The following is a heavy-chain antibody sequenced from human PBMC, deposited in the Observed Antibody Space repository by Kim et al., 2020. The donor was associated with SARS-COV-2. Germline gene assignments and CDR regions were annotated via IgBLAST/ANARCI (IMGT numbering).Heavy chain of an antibody. Sequence: SETLSLTCAVYGGSFSGYYWSWIRQPPGKGLEWIGEINHSGSTNYNPSLKSRVTISVDTSKNQFSLKLSSVTAADTAVYYCARGRVDYGDYSEDYYYYYGMDVWGQGTTVTVSS. V-gene: IGHV4-34*01. CDR2: INHSGST. D-gene: IGHD4-17*01. CDR1: GGSFSGYY. CDR3: ARGRVDYGDYSEDYYYYYGMDV. J-gene: IGHJ6*02.